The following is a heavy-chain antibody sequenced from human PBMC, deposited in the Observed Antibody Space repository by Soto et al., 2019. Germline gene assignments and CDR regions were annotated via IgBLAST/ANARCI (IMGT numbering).Heavy chain of an antibody. CDR2: IYYSGST. V-gene: IGHV4-31*03. CDR3: ARDHGDGAYYYMDV. CDR1: GGSISSGGYY. Sequence: SETLSLTCTVSGGSISSGGYYWSWIRQHPGKGLEWIGYIYYSGSTYYNPSLKSRVTISVDTSKNQFSLKLSSVTAADTAVYYCARDHGDGAYYYMDVWGKGTTVTVSS. D-gene: IGHD1-26*01. J-gene: IGHJ6*03.